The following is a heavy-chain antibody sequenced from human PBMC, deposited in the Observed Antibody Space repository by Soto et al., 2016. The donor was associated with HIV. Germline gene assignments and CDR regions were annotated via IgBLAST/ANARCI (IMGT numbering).Heavy chain of an antibody. J-gene: IGHJ3*01. V-gene: IGHV1-46*01. CDR2: INPSDAYT. D-gene: IGHD3-16*01. CDR3: ATGLTV. Sequence: QVQLVQSGAEVKKPGASVKVSCKTSGYTFTTYYVHWVRQAPGQGLEYMGIINPSDAYTNYAQKFQGRVTMTEDTSTDTAYMELSSLRSEDTAIYYCATGLTVWGQGTMVTVSS. CDR1: GYTFTTYY.